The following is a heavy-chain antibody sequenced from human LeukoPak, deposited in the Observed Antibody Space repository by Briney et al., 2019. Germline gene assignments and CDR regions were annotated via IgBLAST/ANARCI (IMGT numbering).Heavy chain of an antibody. V-gene: IGHV3-21*04. CDR1: GFTFSSYS. CDR2: ISSSSSYI. D-gene: IGHD3-10*01. CDR3: AKALWFGELFIDY. J-gene: IGHJ4*02. Sequence: KPGGSLRLSCAASGFTFSSYSMNWVRQAPGKGLEWVSSISSSSSYIYYADSVKGRFTISRDNSKNTLYLQMNSLRAEDTAVYHCAKALWFGELFIDYWGQGTLVTVSS.